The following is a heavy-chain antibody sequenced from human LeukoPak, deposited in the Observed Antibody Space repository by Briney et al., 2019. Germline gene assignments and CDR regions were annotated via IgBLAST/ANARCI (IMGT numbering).Heavy chain of an antibody. D-gene: IGHD3-10*01. J-gene: IGHJ5*02. CDR2: MNPITGST. V-gene: IGHV1-8*01. Sequence: GASVKVSCRASGFIFTGYDINWVRQAAGQGLEWMGWMNPITGSTGYARQFQGGVTMTRDTSTGTAYMELTSLRSEDTAVYYCVRDGEGVAISVNYWFDPWGQGTLVTVSS. CDR1: GFIFTGYD. CDR3: VRDGEGVAISVNYWFDP.